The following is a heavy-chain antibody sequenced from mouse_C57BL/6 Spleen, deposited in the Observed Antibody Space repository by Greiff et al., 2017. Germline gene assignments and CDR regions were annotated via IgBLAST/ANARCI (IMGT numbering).Heavy chain of an antibody. CDR1: GFTFSSYA. CDR2: ISDGGSYT. D-gene: IGHD2-5*01. CDR3: ARDDYSNPFAY. V-gene: IGHV5-4*01. Sequence: EVQGVESGGGLVKPGGSLKLSCAASGFTFSSYAMSWVRQTPEKRLEWVATISDGGSYTYYPDNVKGRFTMSRDNATNSLYLQMSNLKSDDTAMYYCARDDYSNPFAYWGQGTLVTVSA. J-gene: IGHJ3*01.